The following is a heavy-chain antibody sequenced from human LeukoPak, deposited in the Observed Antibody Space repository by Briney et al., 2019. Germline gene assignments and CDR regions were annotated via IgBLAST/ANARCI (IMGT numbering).Heavy chain of an antibody. CDR3: ARVPQRLYSSSWTIDY. D-gene: IGHD6-6*01. V-gene: IGHV1-18*01. J-gene: IGHJ4*02. CDR1: GYTFTSYG. CDR2: ISAYNGNT. Sequence: ASVKVSRKPSGYTFTSYGISWVRQAPGQGLEWMGWISAYNGNTNYAQKPQGRVTMTTDTSTSTAYMELRSLRSDDTAVYYCARVPQRLYSSSWTIDYWGQGTLVTVSS.